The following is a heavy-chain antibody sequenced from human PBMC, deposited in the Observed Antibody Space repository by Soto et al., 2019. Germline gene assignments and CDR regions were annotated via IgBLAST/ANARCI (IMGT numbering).Heavy chain of an antibody. Sequence: PGGSLRLSCAASGFTFSSYSMNWVRQAPGKGLEWVSSISSSSSYIYYADSVKGRFTISRDNAKNSLYLQMNSLRAEDTAVYYCARDYCSSTSCYNDSYGMDVWGQGTTVTVSS. CDR2: ISSSSSYI. V-gene: IGHV3-21*01. CDR1: GFTFSSYS. J-gene: IGHJ6*02. D-gene: IGHD2-2*02. CDR3: ARDYCSSTSCYNDSYGMDV.